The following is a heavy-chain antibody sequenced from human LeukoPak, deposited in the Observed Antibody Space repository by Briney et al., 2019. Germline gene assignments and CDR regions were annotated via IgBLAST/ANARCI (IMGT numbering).Heavy chain of an antibody. Sequence: ASVTVSCKVSGYTLTELSMHWVRQAPGNGLEWVGGIDPEDGETIYAQSFKGRVTMTEDTSTHTAYMQLSGLRSEDTAVYYCATAERWFDPGGERTLVTVS. V-gene: IGHV1-24*01. CDR3: ATAERWFDP. J-gene: IGHJ5*02. CDR2: IDPEDGET. D-gene: IGHD1-1*01. CDR1: GYTLTELS.